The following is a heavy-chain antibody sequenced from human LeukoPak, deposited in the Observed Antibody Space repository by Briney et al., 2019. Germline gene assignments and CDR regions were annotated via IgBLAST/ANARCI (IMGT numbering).Heavy chain of an antibody. D-gene: IGHD1-26*01. V-gene: IGHV3-30*18. Sequence: GGSLRLSCAASGFTFSSYGVHWVRQAPGKGLEWVAVISYDGSNKYYADSVKGRFTISRDNSKNTLYLQMNSLRAEDTAVYYCAKSGGSLPGYYYYYGMDVWGQGTTVTVSS. CDR1: GFTFSSYG. CDR3: AKSGGSLPGYYYYYGMDV. J-gene: IGHJ6*02. CDR2: ISYDGSNK.